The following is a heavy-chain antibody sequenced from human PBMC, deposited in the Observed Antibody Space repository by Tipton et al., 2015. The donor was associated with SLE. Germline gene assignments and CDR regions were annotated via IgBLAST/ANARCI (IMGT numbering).Heavy chain of an antibody. CDR3: AGAWQGYCSGGTCYVLDY. Sequence: GLVKPSETLSLTCTVSGGSISSHYWSWIRQAPGKGLEWIGYISNSETTNYNPPLKSRVTISVDTSKNQFSLKLRSVTAADTAVYYCAGAWQGYCSGGTCYVLDYWGQGTLVTVSS. CDR1: GGSISSHY. CDR2: ISNSETT. V-gene: IGHV4-59*11. D-gene: IGHD2-15*01. J-gene: IGHJ4*02.